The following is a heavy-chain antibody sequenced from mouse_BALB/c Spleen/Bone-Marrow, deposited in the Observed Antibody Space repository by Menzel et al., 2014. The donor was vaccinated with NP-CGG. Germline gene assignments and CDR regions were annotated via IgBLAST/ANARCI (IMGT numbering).Heavy chain of an antibody. V-gene: IGHV1-54*01. Sequence: VKLMESGAELVRPGTSVKVSCKASGYAFTDYLMEWLKQRPGQGLEWIGVINPGSGSTNYNEKFKDKATLTADKSSSTAYMQLSRLTSDDSAVYFCARYDGYFDYWGQGTILTVSS. D-gene: IGHD2-3*01. J-gene: IGHJ2*01. CDR1: GYAFTDYL. CDR3: ARYDGYFDY. CDR2: INPGSGST.